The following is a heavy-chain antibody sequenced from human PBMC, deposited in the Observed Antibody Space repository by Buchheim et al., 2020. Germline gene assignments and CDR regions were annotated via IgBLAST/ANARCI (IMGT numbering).Heavy chain of an antibody. CDR3: AKDKSEGYCSGGSCYSGADY. CDR1: GFTFDDYA. D-gene: IGHD2-15*01. J-gene: IGHJ4*02. V-gene: IGHV3-9*01. CDR2: ISWNSGSI. Sequence: EVQLVESGGGLVQPGRSLRFSCAASGFTFDDYAMHWVRQAPGKGLEWVSGISWNSGSIGYADSVKGRFTISRDNAKNSLYLQMNSLRAEDTALYYCAKDKSEGYCSGGSCYSGADYWGQGTL.